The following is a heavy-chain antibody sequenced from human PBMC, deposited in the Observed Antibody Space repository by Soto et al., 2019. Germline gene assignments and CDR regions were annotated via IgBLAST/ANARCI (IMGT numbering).Heavy chain of an antibody. CDR1: GFSFSSYW. CDR3: ARAGSYRFDY. J-gene: IGHJ4*02. Sequence: GGSVRLSCVGSGFSFSSYWVHWVRQPPGKGLEWVSRINAGGTSISYADSVKGRFTISRDNAKNTLYLQMDGLGVDDTAVYYCARAGSYRFDYWGLGTLITVSS. D-gene: IGHD3-10*01. CDR2: INAGGTSI. V-gene: IGHV3-74*01.